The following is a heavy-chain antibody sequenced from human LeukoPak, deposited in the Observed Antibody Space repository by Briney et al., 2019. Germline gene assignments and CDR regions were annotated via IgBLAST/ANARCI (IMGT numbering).Heavy chain of an antibody. J-gene: IGHJ5*02. CDR3: AKGRVVAGTKSLTYNWFDP. CDR1: GYTFTAYY. V-gene: IGHV1-2*02. CDR2: INPNSGGT. Sequence: ASVKVSCKASGYTFTAYYIHWVRQAPGHGLEWMGWINPNSGGTKYAQKFQGRVTMTRDTSMSTAHMGLSRLRSDDTAVYYCAKGRVVAGTKSLTYNWFDPWGQGTLVTVSS. D-gene: IGHD6-19*01.